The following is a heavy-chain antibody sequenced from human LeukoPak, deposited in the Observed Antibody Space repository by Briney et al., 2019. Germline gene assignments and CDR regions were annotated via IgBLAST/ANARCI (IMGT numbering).Heavy chain of an antibody. CDR2: VYYNGNT. V-gene: IGHV4-39*07. J-gene: IGHJ6*03. CDR3: ARTYGSGNKYYFYMDV. Sequence: SETLSLTCTVSGGSISSGSYYWGWIRQPPGKGLEWIGSVYYNGNTYYNPPLKSRVTISIDTSKKHFSLKLRSVTAADTAVHYCARTYGSGNKYYFYMDVWGKGTTVTVSS. D-gene: IGHD3-10*01. CDR1: GGSISSGSYY.